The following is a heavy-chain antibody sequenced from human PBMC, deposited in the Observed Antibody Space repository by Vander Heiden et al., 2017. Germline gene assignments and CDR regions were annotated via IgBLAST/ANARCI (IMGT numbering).Heavy chain of an antibody. CDR3: ARDVVPAAHFDY. CDR2: ISSSSSYI. Sequence: EVQLVESGGGLVKPGGSLRLSCAASGFTFSSYSMNWVRQAPGKGLEWVSSISSSSSYIYYADSVKGRFTISRDNAKNSLYLQMKSLRAEDTAVYYCARDVVPAAHFDYWGQGTLVTVSS. V-gene: IGHV3-21*01. D-gene: IGHD2-2*01. J-gene: IGHJ4*02. CDR1: GFTFSSYS.